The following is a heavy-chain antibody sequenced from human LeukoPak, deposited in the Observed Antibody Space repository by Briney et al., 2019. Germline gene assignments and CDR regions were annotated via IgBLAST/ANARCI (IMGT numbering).Heavy chain of an antibody. CDR1: GFTFSSYS. Sequence: GGSLRLSCAASGFTFSSYSMNWVRQAPGKGLEWVSSISSSSSYIYYADSVKGRFTISRDNAKNSLYLQVNSLRAEDTAVYYCASGQWLDTPLLLYYYYYMDVWGKGTTVTVSS. D-gene: IGHD6-19*01. CDR3: ASGQWLDTPLLLYYYYYMDV. CDR2: ISSSSSYI. V-gene: IGHV3-21*01. J-gene: IGHJ6*03.